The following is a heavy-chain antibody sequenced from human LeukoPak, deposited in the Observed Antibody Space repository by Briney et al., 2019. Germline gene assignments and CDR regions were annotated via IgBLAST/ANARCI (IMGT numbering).Heavy chain of an antibody. CDR1: GFTLSSYD. V-gene: IGHV3-13*04. D-gene: IGHD2-21*02. CDR2: IDTAGGT. Sequence: GGSLRLSCAASGFTLSSYDMHWVRQTTGKGLEWVSAIDTAGGTYYPDSVRGRFTISRENAKNSFSLQMNSLRAGDTAVYYCAREGFYGVDCPAYFDLWGRGTLVSVSS. J-gene: IGHJ2*01. CDR3: AREGFYGVDCPAYFDL.